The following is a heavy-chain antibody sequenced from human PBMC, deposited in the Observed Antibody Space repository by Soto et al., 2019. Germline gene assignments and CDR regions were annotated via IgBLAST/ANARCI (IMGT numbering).Heavy chain of an antibody. J-gene: IGHJ4*02. CDR3: ARGPGGPDGPGDY. Sequence: QVQLVQSGAEVKKPGASVKVSCKASGYTFTSYAIHWVRQAPGQRLEWMGWINAGNGNTKYSQKFQGRVTITRDTSASTAYMEPSSLRSEDTAVYYCARGPGGPDGPGDYWGQGTLVTVSS. D-gene: IGHD2-15*01. CDR1: GYTFTSYA. V-gene: IGHV1-3*01. CDR2: INAGNGNT.